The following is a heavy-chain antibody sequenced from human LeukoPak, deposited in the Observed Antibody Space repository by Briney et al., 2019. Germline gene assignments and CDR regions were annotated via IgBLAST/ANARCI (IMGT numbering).Heavy chain of an antibody. CDR2: IYTSGST. CDR3: ARGYNYYDSSGQGGAFDI. CDR1: GGSISSGSYY. V-gene: IGHV4-61*02. Sequence: SETLSLTCTVSGGSISSGSYYWSWIRQPAGKGLEWIGRIYTSGSTNYNPSLKSRVTISVDTSKNQFSLKLSSVTAADTAVYYCARGYNYYDSSGQGGAFDIWGQGTMVTVSS. D-gene: IGHD3-22*01. J-gene: IGHJ3*02.